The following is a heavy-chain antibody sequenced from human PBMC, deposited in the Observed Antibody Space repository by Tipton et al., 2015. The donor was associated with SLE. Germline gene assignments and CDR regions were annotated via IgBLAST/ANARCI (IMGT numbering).Heavy chain of an antibody. D-gene: IGHD3/OR15-3a*01. CDR3: ARRGDGDWNYVDY. Sequence: TLSLTCAVYGGSFSGYYWSWIRQPPGKGLEWIGSIYYSGSTYYNPSLKSRVTISVDTSKNQFSLKLTSVTAADTAVYYCARRGDGDWNYVDYWGQGTLVTVSS. V-gene: IGHV4-34*01. CDR1: GGSFSGYY. CDR2: IYYSGST. J-gene: IGHJ4*02.